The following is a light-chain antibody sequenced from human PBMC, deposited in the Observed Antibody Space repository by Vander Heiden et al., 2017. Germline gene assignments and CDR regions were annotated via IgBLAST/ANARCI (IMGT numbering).Light chain of an antibody. J-gene: IGKJ2*01. CDR2: KAF. CDR3: QQYDSFPYT. Sequence: DIQMTQSPSTLSASVGDRVIITCRASQSISSWLAWYQQKPGKAPKLLIYKAFSLGSGVPSRFSGSGSGTEFTLTISSLQPDDFATYYCQQYDSFPYTFGQGTKLEI. CDR1: QSISSW. V-gene: IGKV1-5*03.